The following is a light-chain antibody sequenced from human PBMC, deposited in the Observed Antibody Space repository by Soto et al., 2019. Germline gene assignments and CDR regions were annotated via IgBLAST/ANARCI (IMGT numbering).Light chain of an antibody. J-gene: IGLJ2*01. Sequence: QSALTQPASVSGSPGQSITISCTGTSSDVGGYGYVSWYQQYPGKAPKLMIYEVSNRPSGVSNRFSGFKSGNTASLTISGLQAEDEADYYCCSYTNSNTRLFGGGTKVTVL. V-gene: IGLV2-14*01. CDR2: EVS. CDR3: CSYTNSNTRL. CDR1: SSDVGGYGY.